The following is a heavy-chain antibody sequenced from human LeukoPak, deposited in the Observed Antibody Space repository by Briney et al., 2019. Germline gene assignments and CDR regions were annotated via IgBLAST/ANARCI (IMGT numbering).Heavy chain of an antibody. Sequence: GGSLRLSCAASGFTLSIYSVNGVRQAPGKGLEWVSSISSSSSYIYYADSVKGRFTISRDNAKNSLYLQMNSLRAEDTAVYYCARDRGLSLAVFDYWGQGTLVTVSS. CDR1: GFTLSIYS. D-gene: IGHD1-20*01. CDR2: ISSSSSYI. V-gene: IGHV3-21*01. CDR3: ARDRGLSLAVFDY. J-gene: IGHJ4*02.